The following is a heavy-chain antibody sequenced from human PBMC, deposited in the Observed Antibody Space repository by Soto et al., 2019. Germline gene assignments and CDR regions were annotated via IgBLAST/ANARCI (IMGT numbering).Heavy chain of an antibody. Sequence: ASVKVSCKASGYTFTSYDINWVRQATGQGLEYLGWMNPNSGNTGYVQKFQGRVTMTRDTSISTAYMELSRLRSDDTAVYYCARDLVVGDYDGSGSARDYWGQG. D-gene: IGHD3-10*01. CDR3: ARDLVVGDYDGSGSARDY. J-gene: IGHJ4*02. CDR1: GYTFTSYD. V-gene: IGHV1-8*01. CDR2: MNPNSGNT.